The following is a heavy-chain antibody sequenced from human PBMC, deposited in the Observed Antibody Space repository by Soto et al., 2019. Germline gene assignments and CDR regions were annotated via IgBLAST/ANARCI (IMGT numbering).Heavy chain of an antibody. CDR1: GSTFTGYY. CDR3: ARGSTSYYNPPCAYYYGMDV. V-gene: IGHV1-2*02. CDR2: INPNSGGT. Sequence: ASVKVSCKASGSTFTGYYMHWVRQAPGQGLEWMGWINPNSGGTNYAQKFQGRVTMTRDTSISTAYMELSRLRSDDTAVYYCARGSTSYYNPPCAYYYGMDVWGQGTTVTVSS. J-gene: IGHJ6*02. D-gene: IGHD2-2*02.